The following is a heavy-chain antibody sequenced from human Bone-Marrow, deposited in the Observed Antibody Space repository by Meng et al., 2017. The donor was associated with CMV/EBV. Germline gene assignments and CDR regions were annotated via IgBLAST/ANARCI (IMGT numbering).Heavy chain of an antibody. V-gene: IGHV1-18*01. CDR1: YTLTSYG. D-gene: IGHD3-3*01. CDR3: ARGVLRFLEWLLLIDY. J-gene: IGHJ4*02. CDR2: ISAYNGNT. Sequence: YTLTSYGISWVRQAPGQGLEWMGWISAYNGNTNYAQKLQGRVTMTTDTSTSTAYMELRSLRSDDTAVYYCARGVLRFLEWLLLIDYWGQGTLVTVSS.